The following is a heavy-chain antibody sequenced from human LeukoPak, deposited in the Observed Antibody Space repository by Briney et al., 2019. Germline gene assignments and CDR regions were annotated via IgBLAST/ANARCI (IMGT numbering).Heavy chain of an antibody. D-gene: IGHD3-16*02. Sequence: GRSLRLSCAAPGFTFSSYGMHWVRQAPGKGLEWVAVISYDGSNKYYADSVKGRFTISRDNSKNTLYLQMNSLRAEDTAVYYCAKGYYDYVWGSYRPKYYFDYWGQGTLVTVSS. V-gene: IGHV3-30*18. CDR3: AKGYYDYVWGSYRPKYYFDY. J-gene: IGHJ4*02. CDR1: GFTFSSYG. CDR2: ISYDGSNK.